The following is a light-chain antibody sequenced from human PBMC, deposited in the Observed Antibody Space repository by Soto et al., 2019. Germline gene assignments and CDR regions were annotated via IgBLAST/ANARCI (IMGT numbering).Light chain of an antibody. J-gene: IGKJ4*01. CDR1: QGISSW. Sequence: DIQMTQSPSSVSASVGARVIITCRASQGISSWLVWYQQKLGEAPKLLIFAASRLQSGVPSRFSGSGSGTDLTLTISSLQPEDFGPYFCQQADSFPLTFGGGTKVEIK. CDR2: AAS. V-gene: IGKV1D-12*01. CDR3: QQADSFPLT.